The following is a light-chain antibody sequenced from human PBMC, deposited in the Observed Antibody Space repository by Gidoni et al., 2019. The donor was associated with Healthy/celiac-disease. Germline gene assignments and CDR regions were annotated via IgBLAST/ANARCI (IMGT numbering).Light chain of an antibody. J-gene: IGKJ4*02. V-gene: IGKV3-11*01. CDR1: QSVSSC. CDR2: DAS. Sequence: EIVLTQSPASLSLSPGERATLSCRASQSVSSCLDWYRQKPGQAPRLLIYDASNRATGIPTRVRGSGSGTDFTLTISSLEPEDFEVDYCQQRSNRPRLAFXGXTKVEIK. CDR3: QQRSNRPRLA.